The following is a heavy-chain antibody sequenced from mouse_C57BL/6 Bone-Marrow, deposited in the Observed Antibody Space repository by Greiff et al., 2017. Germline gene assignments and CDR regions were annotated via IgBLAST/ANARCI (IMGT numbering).Heavy chain of an antibody. CDR2: INPGSGGT. Sequence: QVQLQQSGAELVRPGTSVKVSCKASGYAFTNYLIEWVKQRPGQGLEWIGVINPGSGGTNYNEKFKGKATLTADKSSSTAYMQLSSLTSEDSAVYFCARSPPTIGFAYWGQGTLVTVSA. D-gene: IGHD2-12*01. J-gene: IGHJ3*01. CDR3: ARSPPTIGFAY. V-gene: IGHV1-54*01. CDR1: GYAFTNYL.